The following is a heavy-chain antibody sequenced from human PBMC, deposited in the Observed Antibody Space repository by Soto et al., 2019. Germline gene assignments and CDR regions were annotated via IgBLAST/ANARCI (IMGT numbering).Heavy chain of an antibody. J-gene: IGHJ3*02. CDR1: GYTFTSYY. CDR3: ARERNYDFWSGYYTPSDAFDI. V-gene: IGHV1-46*01. D-gene: IGHD3-3*01. CDR2: INPSGGST. Sequence: GASVKVSCKASGYTFTSYYMHWVRQAPGQGLEWMGIINPSGGSTSYAQKFQGRVTMTRDTSTSTVYMELSSLRSEDTAVYYCARERNYDFWSGYYTPSDAFDIWGQGTMVTVS.